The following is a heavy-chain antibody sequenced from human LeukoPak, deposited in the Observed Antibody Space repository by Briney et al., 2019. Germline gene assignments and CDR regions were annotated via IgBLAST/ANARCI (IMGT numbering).Heavy chain of an antibody. CDR3: AGGYSGYDTFFEY. CDR2: IYTSGST. J-gene: IGHJ4*02. CDR1: GNSISSGDNY. D-gene: IGHD5-12*01. V-gene: IGHV4-61*02. Sequence: SETLSLTCTVSGNSISSGDNYWSWIRQPAGKGLEWIGRIYTSGSTNYNPSLKSRVTISGDTSKNQFSLRLSSVTAADTAVYYCAGGYSGYDTFFEYWGQGTLVTVSS.